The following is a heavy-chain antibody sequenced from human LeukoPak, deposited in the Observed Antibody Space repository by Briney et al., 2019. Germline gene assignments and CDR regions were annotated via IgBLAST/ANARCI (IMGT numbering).Heavy chain of an antibody. J-gene: IGHJ4*02. V-gene: IGHV3-66*01. CDR3: STDMITFGGVTNYFDY. D-gene: IGHD3-16*01. Sequence: GGSPRLSCAASGFTVSSNYMSWVRQAPGKGLEWVSVIYSGGSTYYADSVKGRFTISRDNSKNTLYLQMNSLKTEDTAVYYCSTDMITFGGVTNYFDYWGQGTLVTVSS. CDR1: GFTVSSNY. CDR2: IYSGGST.